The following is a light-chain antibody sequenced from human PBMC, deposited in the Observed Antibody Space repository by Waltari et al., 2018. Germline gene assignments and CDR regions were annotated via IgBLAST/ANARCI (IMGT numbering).Light chain of an antibody. J-gene: IGLJ2*01. CDR3: QSADSSGTKGL. CDR1: ALPKQY. V-gene: IGLV3-25*03. CDR2: KDS. Sequence: SYELTQPPSVSVSPGQTARITCSGDALPKQYAYWYQQKPGQAPVLVIYKDSERPSWIPERFSVSSSGTTVTLTISGVQAEDEADYYCQSADSSGTKGLFGGGTKRTVL.